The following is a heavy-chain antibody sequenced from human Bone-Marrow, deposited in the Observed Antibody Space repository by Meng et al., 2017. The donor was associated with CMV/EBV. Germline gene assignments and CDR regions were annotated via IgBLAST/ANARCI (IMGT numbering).Heavy chain of an antibody. D-gene: IGHD2-2*01. V-gene: IGHV3-11*01. CDR1: GFTFSDYY. Sequence: GGSLRLSCAASGFTFSDYYMSWIRQAPGKGLEWVSYISSSGSTIYYADSVKGRFTISRDNAKNSLYLQMNSLRAEDTAVYYCAREGDRYCSSTSSSPALDYWGQGTLVTVSS. CDR3: AREGDRYCSSTSSSPALDY. J-gene: IGHJ4*02. CDR2: ISSSGSTI.